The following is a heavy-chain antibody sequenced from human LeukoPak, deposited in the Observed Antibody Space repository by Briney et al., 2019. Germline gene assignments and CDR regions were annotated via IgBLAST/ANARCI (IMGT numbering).Heavy chain of an antibody. V-gene: IGHV1-69*01. CDR2: IIPIFGTG. Sequence: ASVKVSCKASGGTFSSYAISWVRQAPGQGLEWMGGIIPIFGTGNYAQKFQGRVTITADESTSTAYLELSSLSSEDTAVYYCARDRGANPVYFDYWGQGTLVTVSS. CDR1: GGTFSSYA. J-gene: IGHJ4*02. CDR3: ARDRGANPVYFDY. D-gene: IGHD3-10*01.